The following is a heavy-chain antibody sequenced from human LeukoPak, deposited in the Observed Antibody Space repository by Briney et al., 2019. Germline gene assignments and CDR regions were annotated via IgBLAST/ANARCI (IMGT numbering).Heavy chain of an antibody. CDR2: IYPGDSDT. J-gene: IGHJ4*02. D-gene: IGHD6-6*01. V-gene: IGHV5-51*01. Sequence: GESLNIPCKGSGYRSTSYSIGWARQMPGKGLEWMGIIYPGDSDTRYSPSFQGQVTISADKSISTAYLQWSSLKASDTAMYYCARESSGQSFYWGQGTLVTVSS. CDR3: ARESSGQSFY. CDR1: GYRSTSYS.